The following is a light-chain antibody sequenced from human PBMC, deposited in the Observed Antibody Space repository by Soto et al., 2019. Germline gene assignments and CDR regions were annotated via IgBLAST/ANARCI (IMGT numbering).Light chain of an antibody. V-gene: IGKV3-20*01. CDR3: QQYGSSPTWT. J-gene: IGKJ1*01. CDR1: QSVSSNY. CDR2: GAS. Sequence: ESVLTQSPGTLSLSPGERGTLSCRASQSVSSNYLAWYQQKPGQAPRLLIYGASTRATGIPDRFSGSGSGTDFTLTISRLEPEDPAVYYCQQYGSSPTWTFGQGTKVDIK.